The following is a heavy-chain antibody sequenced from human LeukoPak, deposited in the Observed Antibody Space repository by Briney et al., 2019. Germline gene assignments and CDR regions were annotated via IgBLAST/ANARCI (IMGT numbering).Heavy chain of an antibody. Sequence: RASVKVSCKVSGYTLTELSMHWVRQAPGKGLEWMGGFDPEDGETIYAQKFQGRVTMTEDTSTDTAYMELSSLRSEDTAVYYCVYSGYDQWGYWGQGTLVTVSS. D-gene: IGHD5-12*01. J-gene: IGHJ4*02. CDR2: FDPEDGET. CDR1: GYTLTELS. V-gene: IGHV1-24*01. CDR3: VYSGYDQWGY.